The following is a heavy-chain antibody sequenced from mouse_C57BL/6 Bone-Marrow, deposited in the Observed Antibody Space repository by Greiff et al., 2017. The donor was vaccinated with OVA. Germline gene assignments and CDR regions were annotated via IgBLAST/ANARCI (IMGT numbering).Heavy chain of an antibody. CDR1: GYTFTSYW. CDR2: IHPNSGST. J-gene: IGHJ2*01. D-gene: IGHD1-1*01. Sequence: QVQLQQPGAELVKPGASVKLSCKASGYTFTSYWMHWVKQRPGQGLEWIGMIHPNSGSTNYNEKFKSKATLTVDKSSSTAYMQLSSLTSEDAAVYYCARFITTVVADYWGQGTTLTVSS. V-gene: IGHV1-64*01. CDR3: ARFITTVVADY.